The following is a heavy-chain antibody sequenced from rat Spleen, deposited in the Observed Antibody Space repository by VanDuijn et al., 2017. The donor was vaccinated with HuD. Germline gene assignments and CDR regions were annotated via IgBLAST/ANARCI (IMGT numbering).Heavy chain of an antibody. CDR1: GFTFNNYW. J-gene: IGHJ3*01. V-gene: IGHV5-31*01. CDR3: ARQEYLNWFAY. CDR2: ISSEGRSS. Sequence: EVQLVESGGGLVQPGRSLKLSCVASGFTFNNYWMTWIRQAPGKGLEWVATISSEGRSSYYRDSVKGRFTISRDSAKSTLYLQMDSLRSEDTATYYCARQEYLNWFAYWGQGTLVTVSS. D-gene: IGHD2-1*01.